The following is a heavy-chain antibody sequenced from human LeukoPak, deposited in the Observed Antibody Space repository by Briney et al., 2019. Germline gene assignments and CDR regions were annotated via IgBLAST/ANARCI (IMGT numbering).Heavy chain of an antibody. Sequence: SVKVSCKASGGTFSSYAISWVRQAPGQGLEWMGGIIPIFGTANYAQKFQGRVTITADESTSTAYMELSSLRSEDTAVYYCAREVNYYDSSGYAFDYWGQGTLVTVSS. CDR1: GGTFSSYA. CDR3: AREVNYYDSSGYAFDY. CDR2: IIPIFGTA. V-gene: IGHV1-69*13. D-gene: IGHD3-22*01. J-gene: IGHJ4*02.